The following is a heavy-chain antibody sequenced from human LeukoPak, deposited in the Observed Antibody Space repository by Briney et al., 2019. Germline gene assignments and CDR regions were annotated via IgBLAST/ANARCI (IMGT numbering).Heavy chain of an antibody. CDR3: AKVSPPYYYDSSAGALSWFDY. D-gene: IGHD3-22*01. J-gene: IGHJ4*02. CDR2: IYSDNT. Sequence: GGSLRLSCTVSGFTVSSNSMSWVRQAPGKGLEWVSFIYSDNTHYADSVKGRFTISRDNSKNTLYLQMNSLRAEDTAVYYCAKVSPPYYYDSSAGALSWFDYWGQGTLVTVSS. V-gene: IGHV3-53*01. CDR1: GFTVSSNS.